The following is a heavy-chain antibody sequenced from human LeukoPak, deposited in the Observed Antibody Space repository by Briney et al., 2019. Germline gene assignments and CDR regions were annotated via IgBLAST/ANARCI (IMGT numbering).Heavy chain of an antibody. CDR2: INHSGST. V-gene: IGHV4-34*01. D-gene: IGHD4-17*01. CDR1: GGSFSGYY. Sequence: PSETLSLTCAVYGGSFSGYYWSWLRQPPGKGLEWIGEINHSGSTNYNPSLKSRVTISVDTSKNQFSLKLSSVTAADTAVYYCARYGDYDFDYFDYWGQGTLVTVSS. J-gene: IGHJ4*02. CDR3: ARYGDYDFDYFDY.